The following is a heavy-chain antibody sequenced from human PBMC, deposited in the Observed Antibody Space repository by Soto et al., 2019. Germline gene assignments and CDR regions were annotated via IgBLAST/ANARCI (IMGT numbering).Heavy chain of an antibody. D-gene: IGHD2-2*01. CDR3: AKDTLRYCSSTSCYLPAH. Sequence: PGGSLRLSCAASGFTFSSFWMSWVRQAPGKGLEWVANIKTDGSETHYVDSVKGRFTISRDNPKTSLFLQMNSLRAEDTALYYCAKDTLRYCSSTSCYLPAHWGQGTLVTVSS. CDR2: IKTDGSET. J-gene: IGHJ4*02. CDR1: GFTFSSFW. V-gene: IGHV3-7*03.